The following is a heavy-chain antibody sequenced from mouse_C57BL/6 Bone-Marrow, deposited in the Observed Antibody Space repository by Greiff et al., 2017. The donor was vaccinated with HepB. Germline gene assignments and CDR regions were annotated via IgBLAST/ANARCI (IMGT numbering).Heavy chain of an antibody. V-gene: IGHV1-50*01. CDR3: ARARAF. Sequence: QVQLQQPGAELVKPGASVKLSCKASGYTFTSYWMQWVKQRPGQGLEWIGEIDPSDSYTNYNQKFKGKATLTVDTSSSTAYMQLSSLTSEDSAVCYCARARAFWGQGTGATVTA. CDR1: GYTFTSYW. J-gene: IGHJ3*01. CDR2: IDPSDSYT.